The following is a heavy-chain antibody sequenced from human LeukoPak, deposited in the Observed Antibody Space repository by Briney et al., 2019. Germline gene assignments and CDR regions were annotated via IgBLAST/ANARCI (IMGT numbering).Heavy chain of an antibody. CDR3: AREPRGWYDWFDP. V-gene: IGHV4-61*01. CDR2: IYYSGST. J-gene: IGHJ5*02. CDR1: GGSISSGSYY. Sequence: SQTLSLTCTVSGGSISSGSYYWSWIRQPPGKGLEWIGYIYYSGSTNYNPSLKSRVTISVDTSKNQFSLKLSSVTAADTAVYYCAREPRGWYDWFDPWGQGTLVTVSS. D-gene: IGHD6-19*01.